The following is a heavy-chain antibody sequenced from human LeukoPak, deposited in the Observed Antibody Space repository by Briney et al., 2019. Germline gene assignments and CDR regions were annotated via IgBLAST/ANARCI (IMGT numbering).Heavy chain of an antibody. J-gene: IGHJ6*02. CDR1: GFTFSSYG. CDR2: ISYDGSNK. D-gene: IGHD3-22*01. V-gene: IGHV3-30*18. CDR3: AKDPESIDSSGYSDNYYYYYGMDV. Sequence: PGGSLRLSCAASGFTFSSYGMHWVRQAPGKGLEWVAVISYDGSNKYYADSVKGRFTISRDNSKNTLYLQMNSLRAEDTAVYYCAKDPESIDSSGYSDNYYYYYGMDVWGQGTTVTVSS.